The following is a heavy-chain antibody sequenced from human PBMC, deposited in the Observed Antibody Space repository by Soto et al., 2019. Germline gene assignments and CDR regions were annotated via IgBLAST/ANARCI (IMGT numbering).Heavy chain of an antibody. CDR3: ARDQDTAMGVEAFDY. D-gene: IGHD5-18*01. CDR2: ISYDGSNK. V-gene: IGHV3-30-3*01. Sequence: PGGSLRLSCAASGFTFSSYWMHWVRQAPGKGLEWVAVISYDGSNKYYADSVKGRFTISRDNSKNTLYLQMNSLRAEDTAVYYCARDQDTAMGVEAFDYWGQGTLVTVSS. CDR1: GFTFSSYW. J-gene: IGHJ4*02.